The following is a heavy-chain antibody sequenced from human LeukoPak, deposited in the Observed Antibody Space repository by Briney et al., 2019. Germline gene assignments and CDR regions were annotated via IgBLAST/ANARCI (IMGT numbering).Heavy chain of an antibody. CDR1: GFTFSSYS. D-gene: IGHD6-19*01. V-gene: IGHV3-21*01. J-gene: IGHJ4*02. CDR2: ISSSSSYI. CDR3: ARDWVAVAGKFDY. Sequence: PGGSLRLSCAASGFTFSSYSMNWVRQAPGKGLEWVSSISSSSSYIYYADSVKGLFTISRHNAKNSLYLQMNSLRAEDTAVYYCARDWVAVAGKFDYWGQGTLVTVSS.